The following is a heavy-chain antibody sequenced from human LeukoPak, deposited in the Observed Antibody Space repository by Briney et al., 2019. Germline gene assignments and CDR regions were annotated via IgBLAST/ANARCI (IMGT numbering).Heavy chain of an antibody. V-gene: IGHV3-33*01. CDR2: IWYDGSNK. CDR1: GFTFSSYG. CDR3: ARAVGATFPGGYFDY. J-gene: IGHJ4*02. Sequence: GGSLRLSCAASGFTFSSYGMHWVRQAPGKGLEWVAVIWYDGSNKYYADSVKGRFTISRDNSKNTLYLQMNSLRAEDTAVYYCARAVGATFPGGYFDYWGQGTLVTVSS. D-gene: IGHD1-26*01.